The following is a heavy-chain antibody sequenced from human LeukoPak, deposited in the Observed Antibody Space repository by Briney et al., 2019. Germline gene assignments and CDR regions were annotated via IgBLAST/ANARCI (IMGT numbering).Heavy chain of an antibody. J-gene: IGHJ5*02. Sequence: ASVKVSCKASGYTFTSYAMNWVRQAPGQGLEWMGWINTNTGNPTYAQGFTGRFVFSLDTSVSTAYLQISSLKAEDTAVYYCARKAAVVTRGDNWFDPWGQGTLVTVSS. D-gene: IGHD6-19*01. V-gene: IGHV7-4-1*02. CDR1: GYTFTSYA. CDR2: INTNTGNP. CDR3: ARKAAVVTRGDNWFDP.